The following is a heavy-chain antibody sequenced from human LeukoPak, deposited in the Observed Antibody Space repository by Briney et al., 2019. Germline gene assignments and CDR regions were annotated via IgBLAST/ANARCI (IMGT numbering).Heavy chain of an antibody. CDR1: GFTFSSYW. J-gene: IGHJ4*02. CDR3: AYYHVNEEPPTF. D-gene: IGHD1-1*01. Sequence: GGSQRLSCAASGFTFSSYWMSWVRQAPGKGLEWVANIKQDGSEKYYVDSVKGRFTVSRDNSKNMLYLQMNSLRAEDTAVYYCAYYHVNEEPPTFWGQGTLVTVSS. CDR2: IKQDGSEK. V-gene: IGHV3-7*01.